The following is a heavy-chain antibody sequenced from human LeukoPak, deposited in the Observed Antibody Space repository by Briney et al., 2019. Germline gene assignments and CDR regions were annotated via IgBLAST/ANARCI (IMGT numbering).Heavy chain of an antibody. CDR1: GGSISSSSYY. V-gene: IGHV4-61*01. Sequence: PSETLSLTCTVSGGSISSSSYYWSLIRQPPGKGLQWIGYIYYSGSTNYNPSLKSRVTISVDTSKNQFSLKLSSVTAADTAVYYCASSGSFRQQLVKWGQGTLVTVSS. CDR3: ASSGSFRQQLVK. D-gene: IGHD6-13*01. CDR2: IYYSGST. J-gene: IGHJ4*02.